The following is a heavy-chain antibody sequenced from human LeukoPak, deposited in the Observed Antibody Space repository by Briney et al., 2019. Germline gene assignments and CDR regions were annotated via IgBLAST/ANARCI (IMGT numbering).Heavy chain of an antibody. Sequence: PSETLSLTCNVSSGSISSYYWSWIRQPPGKGLEWIGYIYYSVSTNYNPSLKSRVTISVDTSKNQFSLKLSSVTAADTAVYYCAGGYCTNGVCYRGWFDPWGQGTLVTVSS. J-gene: IGHJ5*02. CDR3: AGGYCTNGVCYRGWFDP. CDR1: SGSISSYY. V-gene: IGHV4-59*01. D-gene: IGHD2-8*01. CDR2: IYYSVST.